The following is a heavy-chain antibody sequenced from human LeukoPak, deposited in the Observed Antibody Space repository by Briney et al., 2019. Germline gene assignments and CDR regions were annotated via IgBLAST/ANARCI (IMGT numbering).Heavy chain of an antibody. CDR1: GFTFSSYA. Sequence: GGSLRLSCAASGFTFSSYAMSWVRQAPGKGLEWVSAISGSGGSTYYADSVKGRFTISRDNSKNTLYLQMNSLRAEDTAVYYCAKDVFTSSSWYLYYYYYYGMDVWGQGITVTVSS. CDR3: AKDVFTSSSWYLYYYYYYGMDV. V-gene: IGHV3-23*01. D-gene: IGHD6-13*01. CDR2: ISGSGGST. J-gene: IGHJ6*02.